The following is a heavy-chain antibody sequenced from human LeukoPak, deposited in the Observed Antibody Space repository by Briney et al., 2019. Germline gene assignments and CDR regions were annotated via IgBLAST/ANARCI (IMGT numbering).Heavy chain of an antibody. Sequence: PGRSLRLSYVASGFTFTSYGMHWVRQAPGKGLEWVAVIRFDGSKTYYADSVKGRFTISRDTSKNTLYLQMNSLRPEDTAVYYCAKDVRGEAAAQDYWGQGTLVTVSS. CDR3: AKDVRGEAAAQDY. CDR2: IRFDGSKT. CDR1: GFTFTSYG. V-gene: IGHV3-30*18. J-gene: IGHJ4*02. D-gene: IGHD6-13*01.